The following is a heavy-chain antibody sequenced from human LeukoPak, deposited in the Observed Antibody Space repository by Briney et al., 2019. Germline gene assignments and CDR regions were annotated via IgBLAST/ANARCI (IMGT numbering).Heavy chain of an antibody. D-gene: IGHD5-12*01. V-gene: IGHV4-59*08. CDR3: ARMGGYSGYATH. CDR2: IHYSGST. CDR1: GGSISSYY. J-gene: IGHJ4*02. Sequence: SETLSLTCTVSGGSISSYYWSWIRKPPGKGLEWIGYIHYSGSTNYNPSLKSRVTISLDTSNNQFSLKLSSVTAADTAVYYCARMGGYSGYATHWGRGTLVTVSS.